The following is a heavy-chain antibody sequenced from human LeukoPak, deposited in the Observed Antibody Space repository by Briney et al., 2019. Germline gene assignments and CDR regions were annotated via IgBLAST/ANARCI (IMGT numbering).Heavy chain of an antibody. Sequence: ASVKVSCKASGYTFTSYAMHWVRQAPGQRLEWMGWINAGNGNTKYSQGFQGRVTITRDTSASTAYMELSSLRSEDMAVYYCARGRSSGWSHMDVWGKGTTVTVSS. CDR2: INAGNGNT. CDR1: GYTFTSYA. V-gene: IGHV1-3*03. CDR3: ARGRSSGWSHMDV. D-gene: IGHD6-19*01. J-gene: IGHJ6*03.